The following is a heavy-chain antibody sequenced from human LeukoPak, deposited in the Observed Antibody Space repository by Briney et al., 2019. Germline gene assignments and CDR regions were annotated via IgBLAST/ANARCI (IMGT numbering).Heavy chain of an antibody. CDR1: GGSISSYY. J-gene: IGHJ4*02. CDR3: ARDPNRVVPAAIVYFDY. Sequence: SETLSLTCTVSGGSISSYYWSWIRQPPGKGLEWIGEINHSGSTNYNPSLKSRVTISVDTSKNQFSQKLSSVTAADTAVYYCARDPNRVVPAAIVYFDYWGQGTLVTVSS. V-gene: IGHV4-34*01. D-gene: IGHD2-2*01. CDR2: INHSGST.